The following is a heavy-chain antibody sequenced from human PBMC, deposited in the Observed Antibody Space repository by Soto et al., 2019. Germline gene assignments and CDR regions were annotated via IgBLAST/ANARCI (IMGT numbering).Heavy chain of an antibody. Sequence: SETLSLTCTVSGGSISSYYWSWIRQPPGKGLEWIGYIYYSGSTNYNPSLKSRVTISVDTSKNQFSLKLSSVTAADTAVYYCARGYCSGGSCQSNWFDPWGQGTLVTVSS. CDR2: IYYSGST. D-gene: IGHD2-15*01. V-gene: IGHV4-59*01. CDR1: GGSISSYY. CDR3: ARGYCSGGSCQSNWFDP. J-gene: IGHJ5*02.